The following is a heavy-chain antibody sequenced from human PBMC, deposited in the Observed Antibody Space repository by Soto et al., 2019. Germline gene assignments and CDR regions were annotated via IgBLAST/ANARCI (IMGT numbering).Heavy chain of an antibody. CDR3: ARGYSDFDY. V-gene: IGHV4-61*01. Sequence: QVQLQESGPGLVKPSETLSLTCTVSGGSVSSGSYYWSWIRQPPGKGLEWIGYIYYSGSTNYNPSLKSRVTISVDTSKNQFSLKLSSVTAADTAVYYCARGYSDFDYWGQGTLVTVSS. CDR2: IYYSGST. J-gene: IGHJ4*02. D-gene: IGHD1-20*01. CDR1: GGSVSSGSYY.